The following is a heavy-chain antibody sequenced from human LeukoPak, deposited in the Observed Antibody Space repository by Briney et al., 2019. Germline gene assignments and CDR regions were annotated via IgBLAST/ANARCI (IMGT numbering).Heavy chain of an antibody. V-gene: IGHV3-23*01. CDR1: GFTFSNYA. Sequence: TGGSLRLSCAASGFTFSNYAMSWVRQAPGKGLEWVSAISGSGGSTYYADSVKGRFTISRDNSKNTLYLQMNSLRAEDTAVYYCAKAGGGATYYFDYWGQGTLVTVSS. D-gene: IGHD3-16*01. CDR3: AKAGGGATYYFDY. CDR2: ISGSGGST. J-gene: IGHJ4*02.